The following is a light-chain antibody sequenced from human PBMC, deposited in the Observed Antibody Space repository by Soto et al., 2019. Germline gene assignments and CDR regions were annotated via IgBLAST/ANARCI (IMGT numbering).Light chain of an antibody. V-gene: IGKV3-15*01. CDR2: DAS. CDR3: QHYNNWSIT. CDR1: QSITGN. J-gene: IGKJ5*01. Sequence: EIVMTQSPATLSVSPGERATLSCRASQSITGNLDWYQQKPGQAPRLLIYDASTRATGIPARFSGSGSGTEFTLTISSLQSEDFAVYYCQHYNNWSITFGQGTRLEIK.